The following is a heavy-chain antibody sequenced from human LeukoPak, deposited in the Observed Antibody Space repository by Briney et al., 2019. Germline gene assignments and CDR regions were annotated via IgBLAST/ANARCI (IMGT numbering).Heavy chain of an antibody. V-gene: IGHV4-38-2*02. CDR3: ARDDGGGYSLYDY. CDR1: GYSISSGYY. Sequence: PSETLSLTCTVSGYSISSGYYWGWIRQPPGKGLEWIGAIHHSGGTYYNPSLKSRVTISVDTSKNQFSLKLSSVTAADTAVYYCARDDGGGYSLYDYWGQGTLVTVSS. J-gene: IGHJ4*02. D-gene: IGHD1-26*01. CDR2: IHHSGGT.